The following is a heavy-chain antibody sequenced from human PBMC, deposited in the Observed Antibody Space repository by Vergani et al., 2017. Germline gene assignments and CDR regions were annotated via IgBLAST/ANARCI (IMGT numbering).Heavy chain of an antibody. V-gene: IGHV3-30*03. CDR1: GFTSCYYG. CDR3: ATKSXGTPGCQIGYFRE. CDR2: ISYDGTQK. J-gene: IGHJ1*01. D-gene: IGHD1-1*01. Sequence: QVHLVESGGGVVQPGRSLILSCVFSGFTSCYYGMHWVRQAPGKGLEWVAVISYDGTQKYYADSVKGRFTISRDNSKSTLYLQMNNLRTEDTAVYYCATKSXGTPGCQIGYFREWGQGTLVTVSS.